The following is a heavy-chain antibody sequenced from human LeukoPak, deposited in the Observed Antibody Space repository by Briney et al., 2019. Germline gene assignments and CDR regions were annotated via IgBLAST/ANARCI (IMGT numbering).Heavy chain of an antibody. CDR1: GLPFSTAW. J-gene: IGHJ4*02. Sequence: NPGGSLRLSCVMSGLPFSTAWLTWVRQAPGKGLEWVGRIKSNNDGGTTDYAAPVKGRFSISRDDSRNTIYLQMNSLKTEDTGLYYCCTDLQWEGGDFWGQGTLVTVSS. D-gene: IGHD1-26*01. CDR2: IKSNNDGGTT. CDR3: CTDLQWEGGDF. V-gene: IGHV3-15*01.